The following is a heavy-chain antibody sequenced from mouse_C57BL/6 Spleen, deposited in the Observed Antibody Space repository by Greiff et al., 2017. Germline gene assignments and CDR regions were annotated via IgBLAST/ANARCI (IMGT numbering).Heavy chain of an antibody. CDR2: INYDGSGT. CDR3: AREAFYGSLSY. D-gene: IGHD1-1*01. CDR1: GFTFSDYY. Sequence: EVHLVESEGGLVQPGGSMKLSCTASGFTFSDYYMAWVRQVPEKGLEWVANINYDGSGTYYLDSLKSRFIFSRDNAKNILYLQMSSLKSEDTATYYCAREAFYGSLSYWGQGTLVTVSA. V-gene: IGHV5-16*01. J-gene: IGHJ3*01.